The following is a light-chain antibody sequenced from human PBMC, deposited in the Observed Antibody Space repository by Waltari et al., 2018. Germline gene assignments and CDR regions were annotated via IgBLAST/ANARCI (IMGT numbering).Light chain of an antibody. V-gene: IGLV2-14*03. J-gene: IGLJ1*01. CDR3: QSYDISLSGSV. CDR1: SSHVAAYDY. CDR2: DVN. Sequence: QSALPQPASVSGSPGPSITISCPGTSSHVAAYDYVSCYQQHPGQAPKPLIYDVNNRPSGVSHRFSGSKSGNTASLTISGLQAEDEAAYYCQSYDISLSGSVFGTGTKVTVL.